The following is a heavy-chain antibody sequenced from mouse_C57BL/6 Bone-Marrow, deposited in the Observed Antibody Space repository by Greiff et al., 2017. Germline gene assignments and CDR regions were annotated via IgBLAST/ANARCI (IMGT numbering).Heavy chain of an antibody. CDR3: AIYSNYHWFAY. Sequence: VQLQQSGAELAKPGASVKLSCKASGYTFTSYWMHWVKQRPGQGLEWIGYINPSSGYTKYNQKFKDKATLTEDKSSSTAYMQLSSLTYEDSAVYCCAIYSNYHWFAYWGQGTLVTVSA. CDR1: GYTFTSYW. J-gene: IGHJ3*01. D-gene: IGHD2-5*01. CDR2: INPSSGYT. V-gene: IGHV1-7*01.